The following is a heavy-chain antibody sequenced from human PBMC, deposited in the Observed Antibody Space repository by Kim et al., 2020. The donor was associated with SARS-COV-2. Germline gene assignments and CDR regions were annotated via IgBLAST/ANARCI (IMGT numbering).Heavy chain of an antibody. CDR1: GYIFASYA. J-gene: IGHJ6*02. Sequence: ASVKVSCKASGYIFASYAMHWVRQAPGQRLEWMGWINAGNGDTKYSQKFQGRVTITTDTSANTAYMELSGLRSEDTAVYYCARVVVLARSYYYGLDVWGQGTTVTVSS. CDR3: ARVVVLARSYYYGLDV. V-gene: IGHV1-3*01. CDR2: INAGNGDT. D-gene: IGHD2-8*02.